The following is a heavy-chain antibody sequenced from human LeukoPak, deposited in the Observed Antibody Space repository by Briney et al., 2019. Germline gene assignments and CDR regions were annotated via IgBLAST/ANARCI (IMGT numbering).Heavy chain of an antibody. J-gene: IGHJ4*02. D-gene: IGHD2/OR15-2a*01. CDR2: FYYRGHT. Sequence: GPLRLSCAASEFSVGSNYMTWVRQAPGKGLEWIGTFYYRGHTYYNPSLKSRVTISVDTSKNQFSLKLSSVTAADTAVYYCARQVTLHRIDYWGQGTLVTVSS. CDR3: ARQVTLHRIDY. CDR1: EFSVGSNY. V-gene: IGHV4-39*01.